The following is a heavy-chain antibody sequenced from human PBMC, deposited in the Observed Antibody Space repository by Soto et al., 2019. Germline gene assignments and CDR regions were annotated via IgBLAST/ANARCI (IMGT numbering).Heavy chain of an antibody. V-gene: IGHV5-10-1*01. Sequence: GESLKISCKGFGYSFTSFWISWVRQMPGKGLEWMGRIDPSDSYTNYSPSFQGHVTISADKSISTAYLQWSSLKASDTAMYYCARSGVAARPYYYYGMDVWGQGTTVTVSS. CDR2: IDPSDSYT. J-gene: IGHJ6*02. D-gene: IGHD6-6*01. CDR1: GYSFTSFW. CDR3: ARSGVAARPYYYYGMDV.